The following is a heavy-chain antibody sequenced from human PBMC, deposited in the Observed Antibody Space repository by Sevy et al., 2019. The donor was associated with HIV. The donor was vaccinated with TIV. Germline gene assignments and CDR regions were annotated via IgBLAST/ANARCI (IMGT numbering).Heavy chain of an antibody. V-gene: IGHV3-21*01. J-gene: IGHJ6*02. D-gene: IGHD3-3*01. CDR1: GFTFSSYT. CDR2: ISSSSTYI. Sequence: GVSLRLSCAASGFTFSSYTMNWVRQPPGKGLEWVSSISSSSTYIYYADSVKRRFTISRDNAKNSLYLQMNNLRAEDTAVYYFARYYDFWSGYPYYYGMDVWGQGTTVTVSS. CDR3: ARYYDFWSGYPYYYGMDV.